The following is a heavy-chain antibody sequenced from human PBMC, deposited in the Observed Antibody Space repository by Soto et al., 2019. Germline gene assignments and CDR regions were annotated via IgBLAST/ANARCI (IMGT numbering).Heavy chain of an antibody. CDR1: GGTFSSYT. D-gene: IGHD3-10*01. CDR2: IIPILGIA. J-gene: IGHJ4*02. V-gene: IGHV1-69*02. Sequence: QVQLVQSGAEVKKPGSSVKVSCKASGGTFSSYTISWVRQAPGQGLEWMGRIIPILGIANYAQKFQGRVTITADKSTSRAYMELSSLRSEDTAVYYCARGPMVRGVPLDYWGKGTLVTVSS. CDR3: ARGPMVRGVPLDY.